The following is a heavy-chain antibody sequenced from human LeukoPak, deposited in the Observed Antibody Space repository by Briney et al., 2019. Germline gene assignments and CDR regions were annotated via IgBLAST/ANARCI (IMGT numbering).Heavy chain of an antibody. CDR3: ARGCGIQLWFGACPYGMDV. J-gene: IGHJ6*02. D-gene: IGHD5-18*01. V-gene: IGHV1-46*01. CDR2: INPSGGST. CDR1: GYTFTSYY. Sequence: ASVKVSCKASGYTFTSYYMHWVRQAPGQGLEWMGIINPSGGSTSYAQKFQGRVTMTRDTSTSTVYKELSSLRSEDTAVYYCARGCGIQLWFGACPYGMDVWGQGTTVTVSS.